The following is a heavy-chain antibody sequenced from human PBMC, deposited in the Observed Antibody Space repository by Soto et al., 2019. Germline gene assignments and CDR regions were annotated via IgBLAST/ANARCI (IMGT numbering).Heavy chain of an antibody. J-gene: IGHJ5*02. D-gene: IGHD3-10*01. CDR3: ARDLGSGTGWFDP. CDR2: IYYSGST. V-gene: IGHV4-39*07. CDR1: GGSSSSSSYY. Sequence: PSETLSLTCTVSGGSSSSSSYYWGWIRQPPGKGLEWIGSIYYSGSTYYNPSLKSRVTTSVGKSKNQFFLKLTSVTAADTGVYYCARDLGSGTGWFDPWGQGTLVTVSS.